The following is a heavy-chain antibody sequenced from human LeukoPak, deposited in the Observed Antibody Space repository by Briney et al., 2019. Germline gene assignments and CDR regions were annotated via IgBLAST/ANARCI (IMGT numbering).Heavy chain of an antibody. CDR1: GGSISSYY. V-gene: IGHV4-59*01. CDR3: ARDRSGFRGELHFDY. CDR2: IYYSGST. J-gene: IGHJ4*02. Sequence: SETLSLTCIVSGGSISSYYWSWIRQPPGKGLEWIGYIYYSGSTNYNPSLKSRVTISVDTSKNQFSLKLSSVTAADTAVYYCARDRSGFRGELHFDYWGQGTLVTVSS. D-gene: IGHD3-16*01.